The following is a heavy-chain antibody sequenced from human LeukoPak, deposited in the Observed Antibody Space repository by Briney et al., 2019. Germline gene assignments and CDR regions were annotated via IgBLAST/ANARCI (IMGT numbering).Heavy chain of an antibody. Sequence: PGGSLRLSCAVSGFTVSSSYMSWVRHAPEGKGLEWVSVIYSDGSTYYADSVKGRFTISRDISKNMLFLQMNSLRAEDTGLYYCTRETGATDSWGQGALVSVSS. D-gene: IGHD1-26*01. J-gene: IGHJ4*02. CDR3: TRETGATDS. CDR1: GFTVSSSY. V-gene: IGHV3-66*01. CDR2: IYSDGST.